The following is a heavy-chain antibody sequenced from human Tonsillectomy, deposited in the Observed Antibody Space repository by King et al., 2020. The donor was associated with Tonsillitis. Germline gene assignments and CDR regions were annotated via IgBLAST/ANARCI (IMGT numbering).Heavy chain of an antibody. CDR3: ARDIPYHYSGYDQYYFDY. CDR2: IKQDGSEK. J-gene: IGHJ4*02. Sequence: QLVQSGGGLVQPGGSLRLSCAASGFTFSSYWMSWVRQAPGKGLEWVANIKQDGSEKYYVDSVKGRFTISRDNAKNSLYLQMNSLRAEDTAVYYCARDIPYHYSGYDQYYFDYWGQGTLVTVSS. V-gene: IGHV3-7*01. D-gene: IGHD5-12*01. CDR1: GFTFSSYW.